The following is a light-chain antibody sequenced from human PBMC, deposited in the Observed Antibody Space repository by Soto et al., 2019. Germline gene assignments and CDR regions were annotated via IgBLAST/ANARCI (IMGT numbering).Light chain of an antibody. Sequence: EIVLTQSPGTLSLSPGERATLSCRASQSLSSSYLAWYQQKPGQAPRLLIYGASSRATGIPDRFSGGGSGTDFTLTISRLEPEDFAVYYCQQYGSSPLTFGGGTQVEIK. V-gene: IGKV3-20*01. J-gene: IGKJ4*01. CDR1: QSLSSSY. CDR2: GAS. CDR3: QQYGSSPLT.